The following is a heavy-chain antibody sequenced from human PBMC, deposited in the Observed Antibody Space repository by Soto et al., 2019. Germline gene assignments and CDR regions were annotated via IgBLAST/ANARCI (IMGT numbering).Heavy chain of an antibody. V-gene: IGHV4-31*03. J-gene: IGHJ4*02. CDR3: ARDNGYAHFAS. Sequence: QVQLQESGPGLVKPSQTLSLTCTVSGASISSGRSYWSWIRQHPGKGLEWIGYMFYSGSTYYHPSLKSRVNIPADTSKNQSSLRLTSVPPGDTAVFYCARDNGYAHFASGGQGTLVTVSS. CDR1: GASISSGRSY. D-gene: IGHD5-12*01. CDR2: MFYSGST.